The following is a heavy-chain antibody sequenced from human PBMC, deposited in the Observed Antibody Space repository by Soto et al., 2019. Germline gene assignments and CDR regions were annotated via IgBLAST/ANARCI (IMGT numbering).Heavy chain of an antibody. D-gene: IGHD2-21*01. CDR1: GFTFSSYS. CDR2: ISSSSSYI. J-gene: IGHJ3*02. V-gene: IGHV3-21*01. Sequence: TGGSLRLSCAASGFTFSSYSMNWVRQAPGKGLEWVSSISSSSSYIYYADSVKGRFTISRGNAKNSLYLQMNSLRAEDTAVYYCASIPNCGGDCYHAFDIWGQGTMVTVSS. CDR3: ASIPNCGGDCYHAFDI.